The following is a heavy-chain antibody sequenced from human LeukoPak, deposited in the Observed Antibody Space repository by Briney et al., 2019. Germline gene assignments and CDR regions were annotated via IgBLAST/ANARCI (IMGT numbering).Heavy chain of an antibody. Sequence: SETLSLTCAVYGVSFSGYYWSWIRQPPGKGLEWIGEINHSGSTNYNPSLKSRVTISVDTSKNQFSLKLSSVTAADTAVYYCARGSSITMVRGVIPNLDYWGQGTLVTVSS. V-gene: IGHV4-34*01. CDR2: INHSGST. J-gene: IGHJ4*02. CDR3: ARGSSITMVRGVIPNLDY. CDR1: GVSFSGYY. D-gene: IGHD3-10*01.